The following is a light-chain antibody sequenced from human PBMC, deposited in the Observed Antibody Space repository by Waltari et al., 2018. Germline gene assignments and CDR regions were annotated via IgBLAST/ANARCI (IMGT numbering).Light chain of an antibody. CDR1: QRISNF. V-gene: IGKV1-39*01. J-gene: IGKJ2*01. CDR3: QQSYSSLYT. Sequence: DIQMTQSPSSLSASVADRVTITCRASQRISNFLNWYQQKPGKAPKLLIYAASSLQSGVPSRFSASGSGTDFTLTISSLQPEDFATYFCQQSYSSLYTFGQGTKLEI. CDR2: AAS.